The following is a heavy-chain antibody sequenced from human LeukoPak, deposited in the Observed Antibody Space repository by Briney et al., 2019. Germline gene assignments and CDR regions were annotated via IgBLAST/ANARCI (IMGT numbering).Heavy chain of an antibody. J-gene: IGHJ4*02. V-gene: IGHV4-34*01. Sequence: GSLRLSCAASGFTVSSNYMSWIRQPPGKGLEWIGEINHSGSTNYNPSLKSRVTISVDTSKNQFSLKLSSVTAADTAVYYCASGRFLEWLSFDYWGQGTLVTVSS. CDR2: INHSGST. CDR3: ASGRFLEWLSFDY. D-gene: IGHD3-3*01. CDR1: GFTVSSNY.